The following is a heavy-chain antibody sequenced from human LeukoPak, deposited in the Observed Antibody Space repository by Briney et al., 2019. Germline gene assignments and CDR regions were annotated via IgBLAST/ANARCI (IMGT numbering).Heavy chain of an antibody. J-gene: IGHJ3*02. Sequence: GESLKIPCKGSGYSFTTYWIGWVRQMPGKGLEWMGIIYPPDSYTTYSPSFQGQVTISADKSISTAYLRWSSLKASDIAIYYCVRITEFWAFDIWGQATMVTVSS. CDR3: VRITEFWAFDI. CDR2: IYPPDSYT. V-gene: IGHV5-51*01. D-gene: IGHD3-10*01. CDR1: GYSFTTYW.